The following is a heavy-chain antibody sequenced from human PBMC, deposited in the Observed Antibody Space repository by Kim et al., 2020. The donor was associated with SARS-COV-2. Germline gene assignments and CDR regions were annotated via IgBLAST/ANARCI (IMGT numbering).Heavy chain of an antibody. CDR3: ARGGATSKGYFDY. D-gene: IGHD1-26*01. V-gene: IGHV3-21*01. Sequence: VKGRFTITRDHAKNSLYLQMNSLRAEDTAVYYCARGGATSKGYFDYWGQGTLVTVSS. J-gene: IGHJ4*02.